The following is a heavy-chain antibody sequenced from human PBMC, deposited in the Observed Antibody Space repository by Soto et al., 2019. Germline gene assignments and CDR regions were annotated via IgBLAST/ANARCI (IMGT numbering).Heavy chain of an antibody. CDR3: ARGTTVTKESYWYLDL. V-gene: IGHV3-13*01. Sequence: EANLVESGGGLVQPGGSLRLSCAASGFSFNNYDMHWVRQATRKSLEWVATIGFAGDTYYPRSVKGRFTISRKNAITSFYLQMGGLRAEDTAVYYCARGTTVTKESYWYLDLWGSGTLVTVSS. CDR1: GFSFNNYD. D-gene: IGHD4-17*01. CDR2: IGFAGDT. J-gene: IGHJ2*01.